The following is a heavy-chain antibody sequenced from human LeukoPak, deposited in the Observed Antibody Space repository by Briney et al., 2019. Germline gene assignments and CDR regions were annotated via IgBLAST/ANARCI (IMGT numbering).Heavy chain of an antibody. CDR2: ISYDGSSL. J-gene: IGHJ3*02. CDR1: GFTFRNYG. Sequence: GGSLRLSCAVSGFTFRNYGFHWVRQAPGKGPDWVAIISYDGSSLYYADSAKGRFTISRDNSKNMVYLQMDSLRPEDTALYHYAKDLGEVRYAFDIWGQGTMVTVSS. CDR3: AKDLGEVRYAFDI. V-gene: IGHV3-30*18. D-gene: IGHD3-16*01.